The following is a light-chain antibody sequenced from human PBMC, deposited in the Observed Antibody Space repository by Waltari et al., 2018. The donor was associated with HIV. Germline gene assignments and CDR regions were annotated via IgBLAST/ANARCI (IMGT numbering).Light chain of an antibody. CDR1: QSVTTY. CDR2: DAS. V-gene: IGKV3-11*01. Sequence: DIVLTQSPGTLSLSPGERATLSCRASQSVTTYLAWYQPKPGQAPRLLVYDASNRATGIPARFSGSGSGTDFTLTIRSLEPEDFAVYYCQQRTNLPPYTFGQGTKLEVK. CDR3: QQRTNLPPYT. J-gene: IGKJ2*01.